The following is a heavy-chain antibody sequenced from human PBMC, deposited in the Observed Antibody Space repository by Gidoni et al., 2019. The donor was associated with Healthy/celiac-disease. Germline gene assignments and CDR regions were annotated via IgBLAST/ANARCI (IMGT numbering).Heavy chain of an antibody. Sequence: EVQLLESGGGLVQPGGSLRLSCAASGFTFSSYAMSWVRQAPGKGLEWVSAISGSGGSTYYADSVKGRFTISRDNSKNTLYLQMNSLRAEDTAVYYCAKDRGITFGGVIATDYWGQGTLVTVSS. CDR1: GFTFSSYA. J-gene: IGHJ4*02. V-gene: IGHV3-23*01. CDR2: ISGSGGST. D-gene: IGHD3-16*02. CDR3: AKDRGITFGGVIATDY.